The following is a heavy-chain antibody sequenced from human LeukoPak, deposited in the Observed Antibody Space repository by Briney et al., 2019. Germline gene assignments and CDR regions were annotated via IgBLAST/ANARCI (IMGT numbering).Heavy chain of an antibody. V-gene: IGHV1-69*05. CDR1: GGTFSSYA. J-gene: IGHJ4*02. CDR3: AVGLGHCSSTSCYPVFDY. D-gene: IGHD2-2*01. Sequence: GASVKVSCKASGGTFSSYAISWVRQAPGQGLEWMGGIIPIFGTANCAQKFQGRVTITTDESTSTAYMELSSLRSEDTAVYYCAVGLGHCSSTSCYPVFDYWGQGTLVTVSS. CDR2: IIPIFGTA.